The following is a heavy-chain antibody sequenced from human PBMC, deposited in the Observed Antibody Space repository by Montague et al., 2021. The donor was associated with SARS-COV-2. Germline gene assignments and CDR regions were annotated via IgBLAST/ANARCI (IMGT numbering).Heavy chain of an antibody. CDR1: GFTFNSYG. Sequence: SLRLSCAASGFTFNSYGMHWVRQAPGKGLEWVAVIWYDGSNKYYADSVKGRFTISRDNSKNTLYLQMNSLRAEDTAVYYCARQLGYYYGMDVWGQGTTVTVSS. V-gene: IGHV3-33*01. D-gene: IGHD3-10*01. CDR3: ARQLGYYYGMDV. CDR2: IWYDGSNK. J-gene: IGHJ6*02.